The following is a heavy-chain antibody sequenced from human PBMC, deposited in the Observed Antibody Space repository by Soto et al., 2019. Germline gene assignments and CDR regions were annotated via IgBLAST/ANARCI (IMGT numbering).Heavy chain of an antibody. CDR1: GGSMSRDY. D-gene: IGHD2-21*01. V-gene: IGHV4-59*08. CDR2: IYYSGST. J-gene: IGHJ4*02. CDR3: ASRYGPLFAY. Sequence: SETLPLTCTVSGGSMSRDYWSWIRQPPGKGLEWIGYIYYSGSTNYNPSLKSRVTISVDTSKNQFSLKLSSVTAADTAVYYCASRYGPLFAYWGRGSLDTGSS.